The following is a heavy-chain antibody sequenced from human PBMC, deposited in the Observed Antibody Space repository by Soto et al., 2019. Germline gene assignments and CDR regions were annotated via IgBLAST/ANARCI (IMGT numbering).Heavy chain of an antibody. CDR1: GYNFINYG. D-gene: IGHD6-13*01. J-gene: IGHJ4*02. V-gene: IGHV1-18*01. CDR2: ISVYKGNT. Sequence: ASVKVSCKASGYNFINYGVSWVRQAPGQGLEWMGWISVYKGNTNYAQKLQGRVSMTTDTSTSTAYMELRSLRSDDTAVYYCARDKLPYSSTYYFDYWGQGTLVTVSS. CDR3: ARDKLPYSSTYYFDY.